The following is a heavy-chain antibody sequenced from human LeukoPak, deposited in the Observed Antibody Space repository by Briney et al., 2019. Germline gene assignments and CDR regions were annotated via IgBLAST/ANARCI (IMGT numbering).Heavy chain of an antibody. CDR2: ISSSSSYI. J-gene: IGHJ4*02. V-gene: IGHV3-21*01. CDR1: GFTFSSYG. Sequence: GGSLRLSCAASGFTFSSYGMNWVRQAPGKGLEWVSSISSSSSYIYYADSVKGRFTISRDNAKDSLYLQMNSLRAEDTAVYYCARDRSAGAGYYFDYWGQGTLVTVSS. CDR3: ARDRSAGAGYYFDY. D-gene: IGHD6-13*01.